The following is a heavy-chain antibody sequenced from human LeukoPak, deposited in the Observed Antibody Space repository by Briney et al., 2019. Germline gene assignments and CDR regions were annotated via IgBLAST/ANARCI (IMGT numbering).Heavy chain of an antibody. V-gene: IGHV4-39*01. Sequence: PSETLSLTCTVSGGSISSSTYFWGWIRQPPGKGLERIGSIYYSGTTYYNPSLKSRVTISVDTSNNQFSLKLSSVTAADTAVYYCARRRYPGYSSGLFDYWGQGTLVTVSS. J-gene: IGHJ4*02. D-gene: IGHD6-19*01. CDR3: ARRRYPGYSSGLFDY. CDR1: GGSISSSTYF. CDR2: IYYSGTT.